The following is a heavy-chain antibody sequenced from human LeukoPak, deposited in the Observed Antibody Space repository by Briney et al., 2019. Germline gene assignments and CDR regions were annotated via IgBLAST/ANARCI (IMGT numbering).Heavy chain of an antibody. CDR3: ARTRYCSGTTCFSPELFDS. Sequence: SETLSLTCAVSGYSISSGYHWGWIRQSPGKGLEWIGSIYDSGNTYYNPSLRSRVTISVDTPMNQFSLKLTSVTAADTAVYYCARTRYCSGTTCFSPELFDSWGQGTLVTVSS. V-gene: IGHV4-38-2*01. J-gene: IGHJ4*02. CDR2: IYDSGNT. CDR1: GYSISSGYH. D-gene: IGHD2-2*01.